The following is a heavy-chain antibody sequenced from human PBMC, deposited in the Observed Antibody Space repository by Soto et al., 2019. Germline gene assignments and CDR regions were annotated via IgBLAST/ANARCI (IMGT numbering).Heavy chain of an antibody. V-gene: IGHV3-33*01. Sequence: QVQLVESGGGVVQPGRSLRLSCAASGFTFSHYGMHWVRQAPGKGLEWVAVIWDDGIKKFYPDSVRGRFTISRDNSENTLFLQMNSLTADDTAIYYCVRGGNVAGAFDIWGQGTMVTVSS. CDR3: VRGGNVAGAFDI. J-gene: IGHJ3*02. CDR2: IWDDGIKK. CDR1: GFTFSHYG. D-gene: IGHD3-16*01.